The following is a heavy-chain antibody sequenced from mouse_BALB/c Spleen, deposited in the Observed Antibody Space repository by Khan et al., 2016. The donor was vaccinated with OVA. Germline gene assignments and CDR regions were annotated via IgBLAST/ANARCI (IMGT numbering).Heavy chain of an antibody. Sequence: QVQLKQSGPGLVQPSQNLSITCTVSGFSLINYGVHWVRQSPGKALEWLGAIWSGGSTDYNAAFISRLSITKDNSKSQLFFKMKSLKADDTAVYXSAGNWVLHYHGYGGMDFWGQGTSVTVSS. D-gene: IGHD1-2*01. CDR2: IWSGGST. CDR1: GFSLINYG. CDR3: AGNWVLHYHGYGGMDF. J-gene: IGHJ4*01. V-gene: IGHV2-4-1*01.